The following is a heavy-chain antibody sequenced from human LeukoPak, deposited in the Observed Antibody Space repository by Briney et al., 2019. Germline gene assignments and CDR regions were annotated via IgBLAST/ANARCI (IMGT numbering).Heavy chain of an antibody. J-gene: IGHJ3*02. V-gene: IGHV3-11*04. CDR3: ARAGLTYCTGYTRHKGLFDI. CDR1: GFTFSDYY. D-gene: IGHD2-8*02. CDR2: ISSSSRTI. Sequence: GGSLRLSCAASGFTFSDYYMSWIRQAPGQGLDWVSYISSSSRTIYYADSVKGRFTVSRDNTENSLYLQMNSLGAEDTAVYYCARAGLTYCTGYTRHKGLFDIWGQGTVVTVSS.